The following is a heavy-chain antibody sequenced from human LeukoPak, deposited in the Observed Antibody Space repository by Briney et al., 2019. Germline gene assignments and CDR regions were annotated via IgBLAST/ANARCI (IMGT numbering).Heavy chain of an antibody. V-gene: IGHV1-18*01. Sequence: ASVKVSCKASGYTFTSYGISWVRQAPGQGLEWMGWSSAYNGNTNYAQKLQGRVSMIEDTSTDTAYMELSSLRSEDTAVYYCATGPKRGPYYYYYYMDVWGKGTTVTISS. J-gene: IGHJ6*03. CDR3: ATGPKRGPYYYYYYMDV. CDR1: GYTFTSYG. CDR2: SSAYNGNT.